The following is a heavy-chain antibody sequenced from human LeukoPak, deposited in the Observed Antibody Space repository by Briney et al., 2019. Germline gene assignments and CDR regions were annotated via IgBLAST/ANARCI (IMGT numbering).Heavy chain of an antibody. CDR2: ISGSGGST. CDR1: GFTFSSYA. D-gene: IGHD3-3*01. Sequence: GGSLRLSCAASGFTFSSYAMSWVRQAPGKGLEWVSAISGSGGSTYYADSVKGRFTISRDNSKNSLYLQMNSLRAEDTAVYYCAKVPVFSLTISEVVTDDAFDIWGQGTIVTVSS. V-gene: IGHV3-23*01. CDR3: AKVPVFSLTISEVVTDDAFDI. J-gene: IGHJ3*02.